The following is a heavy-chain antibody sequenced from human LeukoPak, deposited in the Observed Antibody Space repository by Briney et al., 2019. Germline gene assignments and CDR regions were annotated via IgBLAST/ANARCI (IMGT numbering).Heavy chain of an antibody. V-gene: IGHV1-2*02. CDR3: ARLGRRGYYDSSGYYGPLGAFDI. Sequence: GASVKVSCKASGYTFTGYYMHWVRQAPGQGLEWMGWINPNSGGTNYAQKFQGRVTMTRDTSISTVYMELSRLRSDDTAVYYCARLGRRGYYDSSGYYGPLGAFDIWGQGTMVTVSS. D-gene: IGHD3-22*01. CDR2: INPNSGGT. CDR1: GYTFTGYY. J-gene: IGHJ3*02.